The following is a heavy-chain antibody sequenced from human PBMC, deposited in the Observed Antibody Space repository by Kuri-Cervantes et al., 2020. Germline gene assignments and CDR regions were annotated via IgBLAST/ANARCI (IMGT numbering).Heavy chain of an antibody. CDR3: ARDGSPGAFDI. V-gene: IGHV3-21*01. J-gene: IGHJ3*02. D-gene: IGHD2-15*01. Sequence: GGSLRLSCVASGFTFSSYSMNWVRQAPGKGLEWVSSISSSSTYTYYTDSVKGRFTISGDNAKNSLYLQMNSLRAEDTAVYYCARDGSPGAFDIWGQETMVTVSS. CDR2: ISSSSTYT. CDR1: GFTFSSYS.